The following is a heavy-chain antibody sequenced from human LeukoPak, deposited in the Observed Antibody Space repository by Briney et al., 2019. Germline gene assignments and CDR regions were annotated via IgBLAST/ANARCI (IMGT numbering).Heavy chain of an antibody. D-gene: IGHD6-19*01. CDR1: GFTFSSYS. CDR2: ISSSSSYI. CDR3: VSHYCSGAYCFLDY. V-gene: IGHV3-21*01. Sequence: PGGSLRLSCAASGFTFSSYSMNWVRQAPGKGLEWVSSISSSSSYIYYADSVKGRFTISRDNAKNSLYLQISGLRAEDTAVYYCVSHYCSGAYCFLDYWGQGTLVTVSS. J-gene: IGHJ4*02.